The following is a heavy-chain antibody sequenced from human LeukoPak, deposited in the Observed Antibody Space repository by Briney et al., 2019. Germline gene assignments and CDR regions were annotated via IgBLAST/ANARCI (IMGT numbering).Heavy chain of an antibody. V-gene: IGHV5-51*01. CDR3: ARSSGCSSTSCFSYYFDY. Sequence: GESLKISCKGSGYSFTSYWIGWVRQMPGKGLEWMGIIYPDDSDTRYSPSFQGQVTISADKSISTAYLQWSSLKASDTAMYYCARSSGCSSTSCFSYYFDYWGQGTLVTVSS. CDR1: GYSFTSYW. D-gene: IGHD2-2*01. CDR2: IYPDDSDT. J-gene: IGHJ4*02.